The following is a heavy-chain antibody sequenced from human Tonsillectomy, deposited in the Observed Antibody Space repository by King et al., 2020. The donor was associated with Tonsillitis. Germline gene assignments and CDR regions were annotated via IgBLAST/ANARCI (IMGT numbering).Heavy chain of an antibody. Sequence: VQLVESGGNLVKPGGSLRLSCAASGFTFSNTWMSWVRQAPGKGLEWVGRIKSKTDGGTTDYAAPVEGRFTISRDDSKNTLYLQMNSLKTEDTAVYYYTPGIAAAGTADYWGQGTLVTVSS. D-gene: IGHD6-13*01. CDR3: TPGIAAAGTADY. J-gene: IGHJ4*02. CDR2: IKSKTDGGTT. CDR1: GFTFSNTW. V-gene: IGHV3-15*01.